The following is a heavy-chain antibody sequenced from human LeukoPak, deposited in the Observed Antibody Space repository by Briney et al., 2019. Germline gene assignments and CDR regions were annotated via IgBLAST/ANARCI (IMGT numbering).Heavy chain of an antibody. J-gene: IGHJ4*02. CDR1: GFTFSSYS. Sequence: GGSLRLSCAASGFTFSSYSMNWVRQAPGKGLEWVSYISSSNSIYYADSVKGRFTISRDNAKNSVYLQMNSLRAEDTAVYYCARDVLLYSGSQAFDYWGQGTLVTVSS. V-gene: IGHV3-48*04. CDR3: ARDVLLYSGSQAFDY. CDR2: ISSSNSI. D-gene: IGHD3-10*01.